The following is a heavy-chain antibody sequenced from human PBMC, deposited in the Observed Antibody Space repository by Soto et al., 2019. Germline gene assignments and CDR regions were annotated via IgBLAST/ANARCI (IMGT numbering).Heavy chain of an antibody. D-gene: IGHD2-8*01. J-gene: IGHJ4*02. CDR1: GFTFSDYY. Sequence: QVQLVESGGGLVKPGGSRRLSCAASGFTFSDYYMIWIRQAPGKGLEWASDISSSGSTIYYADSVKGRFTISRDNAKNSLYLQMNSLRAEDTDVYYCARFSGGLMVYAYALDYWGQGTLVTVSS. CDR2: ISSSGSTI. CDR3: ARFSGGLMVYAYALDY. V-gene: IGHV3-11*01.